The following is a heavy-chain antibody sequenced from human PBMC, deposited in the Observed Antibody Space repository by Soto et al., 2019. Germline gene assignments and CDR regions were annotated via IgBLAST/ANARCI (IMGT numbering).Heavy chain of an antibody. Sequence: PGGSLRLSCAASGFTFSSYSMNWVRQAPGKGLEWVSYISSSSSTIYYADSVKGRFTISRDNAKNSLYLQMNSLRDEDTAVYYCARDIEFRVAREARIHRYYYYGMDVWGQGTRVTVSS. CDR1: GFTFSSYS. V-gene: IGHV3-48*02. CDR2: ISSSSSTI. CDR3: ARDIEFRVAREARIHRYYYYGMDV. J-gene: IGHJ6*02. D-gene: IGHD3-10*01.